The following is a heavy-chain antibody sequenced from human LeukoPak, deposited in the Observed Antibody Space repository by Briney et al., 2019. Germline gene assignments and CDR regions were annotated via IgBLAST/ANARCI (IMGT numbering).Heavy chain of an antibody. CDR2: INSDGSIT. D-gene: IGHD1-1*01. J-gene: IGHJ4*02. Sequence: PGGSLRLSCAGSGFTFSSYWMHWVRQAPGKGLLWVSRINSDGSITSYADSVKGRFTISRDNAKNTLYLQMNSLRAEDTAVYYCAKTKSFWAPFDYWGQGTLVSVSS. CDR1: GFTFSSYW. V-gene: IGHV3-74*01. CDR3: AKTKSFWAPFDY.